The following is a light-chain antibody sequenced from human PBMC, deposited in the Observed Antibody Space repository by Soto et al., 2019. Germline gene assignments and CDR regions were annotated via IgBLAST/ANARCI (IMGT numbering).Light chain of an antibody. CDR1: QSVSSSY. Sequence: EIVLPQSPGTLSLSPGERATLSCRARQSVSSSYLAWYQQKPCQAPRLLRYGASSRATGIPDRFSGSGSGTDFLLTISRLEPEDFAVYYCQQYGSSPRGTFGQGTRREI. CDR3: QQYGSSPRGT. CDR2: GAS. V-gene: IGKV3-20*01. J-gene: IGKJ5*01.